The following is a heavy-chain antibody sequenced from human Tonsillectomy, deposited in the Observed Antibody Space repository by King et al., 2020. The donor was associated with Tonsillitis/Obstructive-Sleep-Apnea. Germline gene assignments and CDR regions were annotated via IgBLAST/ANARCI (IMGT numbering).Heavy chain of an antibody. CDR3: ARVGVESSWYYYNTPIDAFDI. CDR2: ISYDGSNK. Sequence: HAQLVQSGGGVVQPGRSLRLSCAASGFTFNSYAMHWVRQAPGKGLEWVAVISYDGSNKFYADSVKGRFTISRDNSKNTLYLQMNSLRAEDTAVYYCARVGVESSWYYYNTPIDAFDIWGQGTMVTVSS. CDR1: GFTFNSYA. V-gene: IGHV3-30*04. J-gene: IGHJ3*02. D-gene: IGHD6-13*01.